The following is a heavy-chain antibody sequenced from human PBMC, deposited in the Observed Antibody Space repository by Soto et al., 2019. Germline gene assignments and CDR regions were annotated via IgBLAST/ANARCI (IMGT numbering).Heavy chain of an antibody. CDR2: IIPIFETT. CDR1: GYTFSNYG. V-gene: IGHV1-69*13. J-gene: IGHJ6*01. D-gene: IGHD2-8*01. CDR3: ASGYCANGVCHTVDGGDV. Sequence: SVKVSCKASGYTFSNYGFSWVRQAPGQGLEWIGRIIPIFETTTYAQKFQVRVSITADESTSTADMELSSLTSEDTAVYYCASGYCANGVCHTVDGGDVWGQGTTVNVSS.